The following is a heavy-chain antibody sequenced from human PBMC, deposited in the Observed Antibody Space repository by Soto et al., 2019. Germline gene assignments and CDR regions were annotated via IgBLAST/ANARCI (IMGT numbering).Heavy chain of an antibody. D-gene: IGHD6-13*01. J-gene: IGHJ3*02. CDR3: ARVLPSSHKRFGAFDI. V-gene: IGHV3-30-3*01. CDR1: GFTFSSYA. Sequence: QVQLVESGGGVVQPGRSLRLSCAASGFTFSSYAMHWVRQAPGKGLEWVAVISYDGSNKYYADFVKGRFTISRDNSKNTLYLQMNSLRAEDTAVYYCARVLPSSHKRFGAFDIWGQGTMVTVSS. CDR2: ISYDGSNK.